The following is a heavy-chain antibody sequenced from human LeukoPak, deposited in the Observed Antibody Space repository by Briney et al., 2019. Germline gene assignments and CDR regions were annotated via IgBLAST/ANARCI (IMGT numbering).Heavy chain of an antibody. Sequence: PGGSLRLSCEAPGFTFNTYWMSWVRQAPGKGLEWVASIKHDGSENYYVDSVNGRFTISRDNAKNSLFLQMTNLRVEDTAVYYCARNRAAMVMGALIPSFYYGLDVWGQGTTVTVSS. J-gene: IGHJ6*02. CDR3: ARNRAAMVMGALIPSFYYGLDV. CDR2: IKHDGSEN. CDR1: GFTFNTYW. V-gene: IGHV3-7*01. D-gene: IGHD3-10*01.